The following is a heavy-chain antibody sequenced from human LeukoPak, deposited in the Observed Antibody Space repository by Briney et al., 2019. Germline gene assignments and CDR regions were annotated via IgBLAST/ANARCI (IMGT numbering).Heavy chain of an antibody. CDR2: IYHSGSS. V-gene: IGHV4-59*01. D-gene: IGHD1-26*01. CDR1: GGAFSGYY. Sequence: SETLSLTCTVSGGAFSGYYWSWIRQPPGKGLEWIGYIYHSGSSNYNPSLKSRVTISVDTSKNQFSLKLTSVTAADTAVYYCAREGSSGSYNYWGQGALVTVSS. CDR3: AREGSSGSYNY. J-gene: IGHJ4*02.